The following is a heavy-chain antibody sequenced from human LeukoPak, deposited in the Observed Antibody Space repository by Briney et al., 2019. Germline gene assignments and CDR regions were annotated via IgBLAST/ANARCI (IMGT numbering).Heavy chain of an antibody. CDR2: INPSGGST. CDR1: GYTFTSYY. Sequence: ASVKVSCKASGYTFTSYYMHWVRQAPGQGLECMGIINPSGGSTSYAQKFQGRVTMTRDTSTSTVYMELSSLRSEDTAVYYCARDLAAAAGTAYWGQGTLVTVSS. V-gene: IGHV1-46*01. CDR3: ARDLAAAAGTAY. D-gene: IGHD6-13*01. J-gene: IGHJ4*02.